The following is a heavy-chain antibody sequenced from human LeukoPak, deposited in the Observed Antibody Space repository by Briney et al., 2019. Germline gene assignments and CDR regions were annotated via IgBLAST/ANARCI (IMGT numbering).Heavy chain of an antibody. CDR1: GGSISSYY. Sequence: SETLSLTCTVSGGSISSYYWSWIRQPPGKGLEWIGYIYYSGSTNYNPSLKSRVTISVDTSKNQFSLKLSSVTAADTALYYCARDSGTTGEVKFDPWGQGTLVTVSS. D-gene: IGHD3-10*01. CDR2: IYYSGST. V-gene: IGHV4-59*12. CDR3: ARDSGTTGEVKFDP. J-gene: IGHJ5*02.